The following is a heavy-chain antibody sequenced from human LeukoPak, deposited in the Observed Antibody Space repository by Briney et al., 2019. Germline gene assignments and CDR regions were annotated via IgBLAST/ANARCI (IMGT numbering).Heavy chain of an antibody. J-gene: IGHJ4*02. CDR1: GYTFTSYD. CDR2: MNPKSTHT. V-gene: IGHV1-8*01. D-gene: IGHD3-9*01. CDR3: ARQYYDILTGYYKFFDY. Sequence: ASVKVSCKASGYTFTSYDINWVRQAPGQGLEWMGWMNPKSTHTGYAQKFQGRVTMTRNTSIATAYMELSSLRSEDTAVYYCARQYYDILTGYYKFFDYWGQGTLVTVSS.